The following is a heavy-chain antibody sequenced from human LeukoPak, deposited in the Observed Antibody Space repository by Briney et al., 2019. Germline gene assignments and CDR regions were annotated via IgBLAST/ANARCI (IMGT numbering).Heavy chain of an antibody. Sequence: GGSLRLSCAPSGFTFSSYSMNWVRQAPGKGLEWVSSISSSSSYIYYADSVKGRFTISRDNAKNSLYLQMNSLRAEDTAVYYCARIRVVPAAIVGDDAFDIWGQGTMVTVSS. CDR1: GFTFSSYS. D-gene: IGHD2-2*01. CDR2: ISSSSSYI. J-gene: IGHJ3*02. CDR3: ARIRVVPAAIVGDDAFDI. V-gene: IGHV3-21*01.